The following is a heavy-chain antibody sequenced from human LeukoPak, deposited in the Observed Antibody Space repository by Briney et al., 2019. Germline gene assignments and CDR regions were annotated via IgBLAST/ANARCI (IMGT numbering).Heavy chain of an antibody. CDR2: IIPILGIA. J-gene: IGHJ6*02. V-gene: IGHV1-69*04. D-gene: IGHD3-10*01. CDR3: ARILMVRGLWSYYGTDV. Sequence: SVKVSCKASGYTFTSYGISWVRQAPGQGLEWMGRIIPILGIANYAQKFQGRVTITADKSTSTAYMELSSLRSEDTAVYYCARILMVRGLWSYYGTDVWGQGTTVTVSS. CDR1: GYTFTSYG.